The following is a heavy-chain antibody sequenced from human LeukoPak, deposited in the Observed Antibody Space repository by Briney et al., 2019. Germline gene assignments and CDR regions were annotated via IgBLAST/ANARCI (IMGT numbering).Heavy chain of an antibody. CDR3: ARDLHSSSWYIDY. V-gene: IGHV1-2*02. J-gene: IGHJ4*02. Sequence: AASVKVSCKASGYTFTGYYMHWVRQAPGQGLEWMGWINPNSGGTNYAQKFQGRVTMTRDTSISTAYMELSRLRSDDTAVYYRARDLHSSSWYIDYWGQGTLVTVSS. CDR2: INPNSGGT. CDR1: GYTFTGYY. D-gene: IGHD6-13*01.